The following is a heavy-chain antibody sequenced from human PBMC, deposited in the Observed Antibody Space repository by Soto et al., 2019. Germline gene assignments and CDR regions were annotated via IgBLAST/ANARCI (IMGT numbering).Heavy chain of an antibody. Sequence: EYLVPYRNGYGYPFRTYWIVLVPQMPGKGLEYMGIIYPGDFHTRYSPSFQGQVTISVDRSISTAYLQCSRLKASDTAIYYCERGLTSISNPYYFDSWGQGTQVTVSS. D-gene: IGHD3-10*01. CDR3: ERGLTSISNPYYFDS. J-gene: IGHJ4*02. CDR2: IYPGDFHT. CDR1: GYPFRTYW. V-gene: IGHV5-51*01.